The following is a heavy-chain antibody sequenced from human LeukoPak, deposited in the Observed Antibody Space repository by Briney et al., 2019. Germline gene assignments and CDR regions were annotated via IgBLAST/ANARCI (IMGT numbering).Heavy chain of an antibody. J-gene: IGHJ6*02. CDR1: GFTVSINY. CDR3: AIDSHYGMGV. Sequence: GGSLRLSCAASGFTVSINYMSWVRQAPGKGLEWVSAIYNSGGTYYADSVKGRFTIARHKSKNMLYLQMNSLRAEDTAVYYCAIDSHYGMGVWGQGTTVTASS. CDR2: IYNSGGT. D-gene: IGHD3-9*01. V-gene: IGHV3-53*04.